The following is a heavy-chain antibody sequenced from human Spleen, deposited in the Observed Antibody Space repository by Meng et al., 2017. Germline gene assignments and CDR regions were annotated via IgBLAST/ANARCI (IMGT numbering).Heavy chain of an antibody. J-gene: IGHJ4*02. Sequence: EVQLLESGGGLVQPGGSLRLSCAASGFTFSNFAMSWVRQAPGKGLEWVSAISDTGGRTYYADSVKDRFTISRDNSKSTLFLQMNSLRAEDTAVYYCAKGGRYSSGYDSWGQGTLVTVSS. D-gene: IGHD6-19*01. V-gene: IGHV3-23*01. CDR2: ISDTGGRT. CDR1: GFTFSNFA. CDR3: AKGGRYSSGYDS.